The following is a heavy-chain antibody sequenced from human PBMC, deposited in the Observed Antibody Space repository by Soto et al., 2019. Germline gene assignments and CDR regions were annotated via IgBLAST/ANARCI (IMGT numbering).Heavy chain of an antibody. CDR2: IWYDGSNK. J-gene: IGHJ4*02. V-gene: IGHV3-33*01. Sequence: SLRLSCAASGFTFSSYGMHWVRQAPGKGLEWVAVIWYDGSNKYYADSVKGRFTISRDNSKNTLYLQMNSLRAEDTAVYYCARESVYGDSRGTFDYWGQGTLVTVSS. D-gene: IGHD4-17*01. CDR1: GFTFSSYG. CDR3: ARESVYGDSRGTFDY.